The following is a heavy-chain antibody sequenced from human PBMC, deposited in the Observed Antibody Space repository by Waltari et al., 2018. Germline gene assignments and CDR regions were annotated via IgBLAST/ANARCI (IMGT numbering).Heavy chain of an antibody. CDR1: GYTFTSYD. CDR2: MNPNSGNT. J-gene: IGHJ4*02. V-gene: IGHV1-8*01. CDR3: ARGVRSHDSSGYFFDY. D-gene: IGHD3-22*01. Sequence: QVQLVQSGAEVKKPGASVKVSCKASGYTFTSYDINWVRQATGQGLEWMGGMNPNSGNTGYAQKFQGRVTMTRNTSISTAYMELSSLRSEDTAVYYCARGVRSHDSSGYFFDYWGQGTLVTVSS.